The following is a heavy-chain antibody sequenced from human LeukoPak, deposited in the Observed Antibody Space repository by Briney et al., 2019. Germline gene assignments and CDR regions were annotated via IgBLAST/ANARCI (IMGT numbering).Heavy chain of an antibody. Sequence: GGSLRLSCAAPGFTFSDYYMSWIRQAPGKGLEWVSYISSSGSTIYYADSVKGRFTISRDNAKNSLYLQMNSLRAEDTAVYYCARALVSVAADYWGQGTLVTVSS. V-gene: IGHV3-11*01. CDR3: ARALVSVAADY. J-gene: IGHJ4*02. CDR1: GFTFSDYY. CDR2: ISSSGSTI. D-gene: IGHD6-19*01.